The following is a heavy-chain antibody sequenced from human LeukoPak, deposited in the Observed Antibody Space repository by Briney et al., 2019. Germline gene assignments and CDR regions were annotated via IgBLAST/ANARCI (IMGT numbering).Heavy chain of an antibody. CDR3: AKDTLELELPS. Sequence: GGALRLSCAASGFTFSSYAMSWVRQAPGKGLEWVSAISGSGGSTYYADSVKGRFTISRDNSKNTLYLQMNSLRAEDTAVYYCAKDTLELELPSWGQGTLVTVSS. CDR2: ISGSGGST. J-gene: IGHJ5*02. D-gene: IGHD1-7*01. CDR1: GFTFSSYA. V-gene: IGHV3-23*01.